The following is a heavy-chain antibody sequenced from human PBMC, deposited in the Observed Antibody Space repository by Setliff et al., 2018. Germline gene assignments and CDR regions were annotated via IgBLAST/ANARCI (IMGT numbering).Heavy chain of an antibody. CDR2: INHSGST. J-gene: IGHJ6*02. CDR1: GGSFSGYY. CDR3: ARVPSYGSGSYYYYYYGMDV. V-gene: IGHV4-34*01. Sequence: SETLSLTCAVYGGSFSGYYWGWTRQPPGKGLEWIGEINHSGSTNYNPSLKSRVTISVDTSKNQFSLKLSSVTAADTAVYYCARVPSYGSGSYYYYYYGMDVWGQGTTVTVPS. D-gene: IGHD3-10*01.